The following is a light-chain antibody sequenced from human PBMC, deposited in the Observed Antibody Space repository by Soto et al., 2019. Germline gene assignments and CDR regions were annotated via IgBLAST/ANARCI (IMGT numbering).Light chain of an antibody. J-gene: IGLJ1*01. CDR1: SSDVGGYNY. Sequence: QSVLTQPASVFGSPGQSITISCTGTSSDVGGYNYVSWYQQHPGKAPKLMIYDVSNRPSGVSNRLSGSKSGNTASLTISGLQAEDEADYYCSSYTSSSTLYVFVTGTEVTV. CDR3: SSYTSSSTLYV. V-gene: IGLV2-14*01. CDR2: DVS.